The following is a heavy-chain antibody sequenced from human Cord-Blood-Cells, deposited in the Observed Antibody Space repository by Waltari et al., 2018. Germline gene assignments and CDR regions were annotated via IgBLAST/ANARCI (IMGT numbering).Heavy chain of an antibody. D-gene: IGHD6-6*01. CDR2: IYSCGST. CDR1: GFTVSSNY. CDR3: ARDKGLGAARDAFDI. Sequence: EVQLVETGGGLIQPGGSLRISCAASGFTVSSNYMSWVRQAPGKGLELVSVIYSCGSTYYADSVKGRFTISRDNSKNTLYLQMNSLRAEDTAVYYCARDKGLGAARDAFDIWGQGTMVTVSS. J-gene: IGHJ3*02. V-gene: IGHV3-53*02.